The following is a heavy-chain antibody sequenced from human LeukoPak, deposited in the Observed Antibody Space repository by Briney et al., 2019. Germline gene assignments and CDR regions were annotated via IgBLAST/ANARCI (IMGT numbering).Heavy chain of an antibody. Sequence: SETLSLTCTVSGGSISSSSYYWAWIRQPPGKGLEWFGSIYYSGSTYYNPSLKSRVTISVDTSKNQFSLKLSSVTAADTAVYYCARTPMVAPDYWGQGTLVTVSS. V-gene: IGHV4-39*01. CDR1: GGSISSSSYY. J-gene: IGHJ4*02. D-gene: IGHD4/OR15-4a*01. CDR3: ARTPMVAPDY. CDR2: IYYSGST.